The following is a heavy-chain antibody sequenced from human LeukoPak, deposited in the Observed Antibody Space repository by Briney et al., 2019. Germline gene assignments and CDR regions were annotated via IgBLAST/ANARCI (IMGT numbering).Heavy chain of an antibody. CDR3: ARSVVVVPAAMGRVWFDP. CDR2: INPNSGGT. D-gene: IGHD2-2*01. Sequence: GASVKVSCKASGYTFTSYGISWVRQAPGQGLEWMGWINPNSGGTNYAQKFQGRVTMTRDTSISTAYMELSRLRSDDTAVYYCARSVVVVPAAMGRVWFDPWGQGTLVTVSS. V-gene: IGHV1-2*02. J-gene: IGHJ5*02. CDR1: GYTFTSYG.